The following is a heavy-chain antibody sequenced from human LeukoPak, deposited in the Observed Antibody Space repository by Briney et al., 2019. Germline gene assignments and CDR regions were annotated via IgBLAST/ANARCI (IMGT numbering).Heavy chain of an antibody. Sequence: ASVKVSCKASGYTLNTYDINWVRQATGQGLEWMGWMNPNNGDTGYAQKFQGRVTMTRNTSISTAYMELSSLRSEDTAVYYCARGSSSPNWFDPWGQGTLVTVSS. CDR3: ARGSSSPNWFDP. CDR2: MNPNNGDT. J-gene: IGHJ5*02. CDR1: GYTLNTYD. V-gene: IGHV1-8*01. D-gene: IGHD6-6*01.